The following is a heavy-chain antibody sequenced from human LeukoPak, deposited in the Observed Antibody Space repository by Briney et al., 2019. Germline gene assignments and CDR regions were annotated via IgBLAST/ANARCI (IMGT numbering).Heavy chain of an antibody. V-gene: IGHV3-23*01. J-gene: IGHJ3*02. D-gene: IGHD2-2*01. CDR1: GFTFSSYA. CDR3: AKGIVVVPAAGDAFDI. CDR2: ISGHGGST. Sequence: GGSLRLSCAASGFTFSSYAMSWVRQAPGKGLEWVSAISGHGGSTYYADSVKGRFTISRDNSKNTLYLQMNSLRAEDTAVYYCAKGIVVVPAAGDAFDIWGQGTMVTVSS.